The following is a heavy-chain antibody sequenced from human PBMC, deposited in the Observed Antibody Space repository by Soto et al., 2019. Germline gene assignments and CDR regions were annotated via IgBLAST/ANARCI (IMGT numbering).Heavy chain of an antibody. CDR3: AKIPPYAPYYYCGMDV. J-gene: IGHJ6*02. Sequence: EVQLVESGGGLVQPGGSLRLSCAASGFTFSSYEMNWVRQAPGKGLEWVSYISSSGSTIYYADSVKGRFTISRDNAKNSLHLQMNRLRAEDTSVYYCAKIPPYAPYYYCGMDVWGQGTTVTVAS. CDR2: ISSSGSTI. CDR1: GFTFSSYE. V-gene: IGHV3-48*03.